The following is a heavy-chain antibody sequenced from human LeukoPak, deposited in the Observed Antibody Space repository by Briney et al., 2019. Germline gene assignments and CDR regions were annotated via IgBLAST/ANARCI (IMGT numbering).Heavy chain of an antibody. CDR3: AKRSTGYYFDS. V-gene: IGHV3-23*01. CDR2: FSGNDGYT. CDR1: GFTFSNSI. J-gene: IGHJ4*02. D-gene: IGHD2-2*01. Sequence: PGGSLRLSCAGSGFTFSNSILSWVRQAPGKGLEWLSTFSGNDGYTYYADSMKGRFTISRDNSKNTVYLQMNSLRAEDTANYYCAKRSTGYYFDSWGQGTLVTVSS.